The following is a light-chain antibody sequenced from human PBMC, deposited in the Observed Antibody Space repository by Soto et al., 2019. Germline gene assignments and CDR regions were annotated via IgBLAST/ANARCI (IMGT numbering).Light chain of an antibody. CDR3: QRYNSY. J-gene: IGKJ3*01. CDR2: EAS. Sequence: DIRMTQSPSTLSASVGDRVTITCRASQSISWWLAWYQQKPGKVPKVLLYEASSLESGVPARFSGSGSGTEFSVTLSILEPDDFAAYYCQRYNSYFGPGTKVDVK. CDR1: QSISWW. V-gene: IGKV1-5*01.